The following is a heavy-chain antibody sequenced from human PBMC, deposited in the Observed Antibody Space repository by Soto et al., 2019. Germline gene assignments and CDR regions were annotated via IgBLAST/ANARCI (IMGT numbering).Heavy chain of an antibody. Sequence: HLQLQESGSGLVKPSQTLSLTCAVSGDSISTRGYSWTWIRQPPGKGLELIGYISHGGSTYYNPSLRGRVTVSLVRSKNQFSLNLDSVTAAHTAVYYCARVYRTTTTSKWFEPWGQGTLVTVSS. CDR2: ISHGGST. V-gene: IGHV4-30-2*01. J-gene: IGHJ5*02. CDR1: GDSISTRGYS. D-gene: IGHD4-4*01. CDR3: ARVYRTTTTSKWFEP.